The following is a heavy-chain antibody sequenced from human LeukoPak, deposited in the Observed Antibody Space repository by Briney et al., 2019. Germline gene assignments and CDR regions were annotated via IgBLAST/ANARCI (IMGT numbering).Heavy chain of an antibody. CDR1: GGTFSSYA. V-gene: IGHV1-69*05. CDR2: IIPIFGTA. CDR3: AREMPGAGTTAGAENWFDP. D-gene: IGHD1-7*01. J-gene: IGHJ5*02. Sequence: SVKVSCKASGGTFSSYAISWVRQAPGQGLEWMGGIIPIFGTANYAQKFQGRVTITTDESTSTAYMELSSLRSEDTAVYYCAREMPGAGTTAGAENWFDPWGQGTLVTVSS.